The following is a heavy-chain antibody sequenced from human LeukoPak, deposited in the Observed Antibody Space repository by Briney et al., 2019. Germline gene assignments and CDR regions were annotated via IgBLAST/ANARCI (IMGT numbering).Heavy chain of an antibody. V-gene: IGHV3-15*01. CDR1: GFTFSNAW. D-gene: IGHD2-2*01. CDR2: XXXXXTT. Sequence: GGSLRLSCAASGFTFSNAWMSWVRQAPGKGXXXXXXXXXXXTTDYAAPAKDRFTISRDDSKNTLYLQMNSLKTEDTAVYYCTTEPLGYCSSSTCYDYFDCWGQGTQVTVSS. CDR3: TTEPLGYCSSSTCYDYFDC. J-gene: IGHJ4*02.